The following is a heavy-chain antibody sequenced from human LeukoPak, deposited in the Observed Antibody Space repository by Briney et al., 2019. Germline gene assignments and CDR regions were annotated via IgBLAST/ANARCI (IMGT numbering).Heavy chain of an antibody. CDR2: LYSDGRT. D-gene: IGHD3-10*01. J-gene: IGHJ4*02. Sequence: GGSLRLSCAASGFTVSNNYMSWVRQAPGKGLEWVSILYSDGRTFYADSVKGRFTISRDNSKNTLYLQMNSLRAEDTAVYYCARDFGGELDYWGQGTLVTVSS. CDR3: ARDFGGELDY. V-gene: IGHV3-53*05. CDR1: GFTVSNNY.